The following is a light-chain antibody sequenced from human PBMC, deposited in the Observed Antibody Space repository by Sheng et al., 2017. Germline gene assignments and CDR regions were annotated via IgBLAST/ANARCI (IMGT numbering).Light chain of an antibody. Sequence: QSALTQPASVSGSPGQSITISCTGVRTDGPYSNYVSWYQQHAGTAPQLIIYVVDNRPSGVSNRFSGSKSGNTASLTISGLQADDEADYYCTSYRTIDTYVFGTGTKVTVL. CDR2: VVD. CDR3: TSYRTIDTYV. J-gene: IGLJ1*01. V-gene: IGLV2-14*03. CDR1: RTDGPYSNY.